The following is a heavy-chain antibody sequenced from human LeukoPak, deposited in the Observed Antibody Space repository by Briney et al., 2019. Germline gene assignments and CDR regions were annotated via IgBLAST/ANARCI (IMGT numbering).Heavy chain of an antibody. J-gene: IGHJ6*03. CDR3: ARHANDFWSGYPSHYYYYMDV. V-gene: IGHV4-61*02. CDR1: GASISSGSYY. Sequence: SETLSLTCTVSGASISSGSYYWSWIRQPAGKGLEWIGRIHTSGSTNYNPSLKSRVTISVDTSKNQFSLKLSSVTAADTAVYYCARHANDFWSGYPSHYYYYMDVWGKGTTVTVSS. CDR2: IHTSGST. D-gene: IGHD3-3*01.